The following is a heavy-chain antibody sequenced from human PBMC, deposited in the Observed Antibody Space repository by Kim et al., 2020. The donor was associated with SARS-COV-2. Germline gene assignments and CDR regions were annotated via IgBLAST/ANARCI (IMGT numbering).Heavy chain of an antibody. V-gene: IGHV3-21*01. Sequence: GGSLRLSCAASGFTFSSYSMNWVRQAPGKGLEWVSSISSSSSYIYYADSVKGRFTISRDNAKNSLYLQMNSLRAEDTAVYYCARDVRVVRGVTTRNYDYWGQGTLVTVSS. CDR3: ARDVRVVRGVTTRNYDY. D-gene: IGHD3-10*01. J-gene: IGHJ4*02. CDR1: GFTFSSYS. CDR2: ISSSSSYI.